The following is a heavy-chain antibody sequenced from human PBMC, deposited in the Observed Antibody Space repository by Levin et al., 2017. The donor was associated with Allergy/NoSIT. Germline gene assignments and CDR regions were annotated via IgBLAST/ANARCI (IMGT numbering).Heavy chain of an antibody. J-gene: IGHJ4*02. CDR3: AREVKGNNWNYVDY. CDR2: INPNNGDT. Sequence: ASVKVSCKASGYPFTGYYIHWVRQAPGQGLEWMGRINPNNGDTNYAQKFQGRVTMTRDTSISTAYMELSRLTSDDTAVYYCAREVKGNNWNYVDYWGQGTLVTASS. D-gene: IGHD1-20*01. V-gene: IGHV1-2*06. CDR1: GYPFTGYY.